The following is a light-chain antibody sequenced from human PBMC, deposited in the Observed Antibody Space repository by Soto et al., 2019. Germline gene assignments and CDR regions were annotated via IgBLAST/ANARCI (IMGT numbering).Light chain of an antibody. CDR1: QSVSSY. V-gene: IGKV3-11*01. Sequence: EMVLTQAKSTQSVSPGEIATLSCRASQSVSSYLAWYQQKPGQAPRLLIYDASNRATGIPARFSGSGSGTDFTLTISSLEPEDFAVYYCQQRSNWAITFGQGTRLEIK. CDR3: QQRSNWAIT. J-gene: IGKJ5*01. CDR2: DAS.